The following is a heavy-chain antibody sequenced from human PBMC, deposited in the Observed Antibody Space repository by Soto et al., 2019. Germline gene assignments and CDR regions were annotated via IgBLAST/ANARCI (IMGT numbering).Heavy chain of an antibody. Sequence: LRLSCAASGFTFSIYGMNGVRQAPGKGREWVSSISSSSSYIYYADSVKGRFTISRDNAKNSLYLQMNSLRAEDTAVYYCARRSQDCTNGVCSPGAFDIWGQGTMVTV. CDR3: ARRSQDCTNGVCSPGAFDI. D-gene: IGHD2-8*01. CDR2: ISSSSSYI. J-gene: IGHJ3*02. CDR1: GFTFSIYG. V-gene: IGHV3-21*01.